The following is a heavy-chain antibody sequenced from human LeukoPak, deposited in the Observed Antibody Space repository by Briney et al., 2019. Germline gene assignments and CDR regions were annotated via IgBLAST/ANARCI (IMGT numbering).Heavy chain of an antibody. D-gene: IGHD2-15*01. Sequence: GGSLRLSCAASGFTFSSYWKHWVRHAPGKGLVWVSRINSDGSSTSYADSVKGRFTISRDNAKNTLYLQMNSLRAEDTAVYYCARYCSGSSCYYQFDYWGQGTLVTVSS. CDR2: INSDGSST. CDR1: GFTFSSYW. V-gene: IGHV3-74*01. J-gene: IGHJ4*02. CDR3: ARYCSGSSCYYQFDY.